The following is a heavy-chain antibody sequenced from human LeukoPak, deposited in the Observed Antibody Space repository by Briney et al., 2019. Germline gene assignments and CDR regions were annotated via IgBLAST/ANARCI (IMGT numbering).Heavy chain of an antibody. D-gene: IGHD2-2*01. CDR3: ASRYCSSTSCFDY. Sequence: GGSLRLSCAASGFTFSSYAMSWVRQAPGKGLEWVSVIYSGGTTYYADSVKGRFTISRDNSKNTLYLQMNSLRAEDTAVYYCASRYCSSTSCFDYWGQGTLVTVSS. CDR1: GFTFSSYA. CDR2: IYSGGTT. V-gene: IGHV3-23*03. J-gene: IGHJ4*02.